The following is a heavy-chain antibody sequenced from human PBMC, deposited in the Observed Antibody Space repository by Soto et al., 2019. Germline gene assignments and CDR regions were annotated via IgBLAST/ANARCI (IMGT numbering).Heavy chain of an antibody. Sequence: SETLSLTCTVSGGSISSYYWSWIRQPPGKGLEWIGYIYYSGSTNYNPSLKSRVTISVDTSKNQFSLKMSSVTAADTAVYYCARGPPPPLFRGGISNNGFDPWGQGTLVTVSS. CDR1: GGSISSYY. V-gene: IGHV4-59*01. J-gene: IGHJ5*02. D-gene: IGHD3-10*01. CDR3: ARGPPPPLFRGGISNNGFDP. CDR2: IYYSGST.